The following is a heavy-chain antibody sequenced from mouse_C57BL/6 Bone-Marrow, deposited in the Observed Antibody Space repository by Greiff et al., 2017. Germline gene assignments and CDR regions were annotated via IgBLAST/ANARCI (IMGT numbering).Heavy chain of an antibody. CDR3: ARDCYYFDY. Sequence: EVQVVESEGGLVQPGSSMKLSCTASGFTFSDYYMAWVRQVPEKGLEWVANINYDGSSTYYLDSLKSRFIISRDNAKNILYLQMSSLKSEDTATYYFARDCYYFDYWGQGTTLTVSS. CDR2: INYDGSST. J-gene: IGHJ2*01. V-gene: IGHV5-16*01. CDR1: GFTFSDYY.